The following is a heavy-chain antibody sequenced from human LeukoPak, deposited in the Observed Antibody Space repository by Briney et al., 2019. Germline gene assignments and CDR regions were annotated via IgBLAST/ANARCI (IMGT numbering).Heavy chain of an antibody. V-gene: IGHV3-30*04. Sequence: PGGSLRLSCAASGFTFGAYAMHWVRQSPGKGLEWVALISYDGNNEWYADSVKGRFTVSRDNSKNTLYLHMNSLRVEDTAVYYCARGHPHGWELYLDYWGQGTLVTVSS. D-gene: IGHD1-26*01. J-gene: IGHJ4*02. CDR1: GFTFGAYA. CDR2: ISYDGNNE. CDR3: ARGHPHGWELYLDY.